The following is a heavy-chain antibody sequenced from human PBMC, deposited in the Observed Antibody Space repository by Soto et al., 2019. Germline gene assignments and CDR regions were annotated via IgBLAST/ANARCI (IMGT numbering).Heavy chain of an antibody. V-gene: IGHV3-23*01. CDR1: GFTFSSYA. CDR3: AKDPIGGGSGSSTYYFDY. CDR2: ISGSGGST. D-gene: IGHD1-26*01. Sequence: HPGGSLRLSCAASGFTFSSYAMSWVRQAPGKGLEWVSAISGSGGSTYYADSVKGRFTISRDNSKNTLYLQMNSLRAEDTAVYYCAKDPIGGGSGSSTYYFDYWGQGTLVTVSS. J-gene: IGHJ4*02.